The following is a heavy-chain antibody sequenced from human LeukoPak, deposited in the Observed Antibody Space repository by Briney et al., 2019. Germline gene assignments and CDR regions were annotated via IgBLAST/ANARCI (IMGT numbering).Heavy chain of an antibody. CDR3: ARGQHVVVVTSLSQAGEVFQR. CDR2: INHSGST. Sequence: SETLSLTCAVYGGSFSGYYWSWIRQPPGKGLEWIGEINHSGSTNYNPSLKSRVTISVDTSKNQFSLKLSSVTAADTAVYYCARGQHVVVVTSLSQAGEVFQRWGQGTLVTVSS. D-gene: IGHD2-21*02. V-gene: IGHV4-34*01. CDR1: GGSFSGYY. J-gene: IGHJ1*01.